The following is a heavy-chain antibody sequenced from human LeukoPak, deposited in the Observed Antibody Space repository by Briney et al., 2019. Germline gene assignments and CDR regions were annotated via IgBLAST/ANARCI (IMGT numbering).Heavy chain of an antibody. CDR1: GFSFSSYN. J-gene: IGHJ4*02. D-gene: IGHD4-23*01. CDR3: ARLQRWDYGGNRGSDY. Sequence: GGSLRLSCAASGFSFSSYNMNWVRQAPGKGLEWVSYIGSSNTAVYYEDSVKGRFTISRDNAKNSLYLQMNSLRAEDTAVYYCARLQRWDYGGNRGSDYWGQGTLVTVSS. V-gene: IGHV3-48*01. CDR2: IGSSNTAV.